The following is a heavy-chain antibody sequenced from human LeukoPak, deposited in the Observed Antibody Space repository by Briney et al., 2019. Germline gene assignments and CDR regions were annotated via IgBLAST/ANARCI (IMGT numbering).Heavy chain of an antibody. D-gene: IGHD3-9*01. CDR3: ARDRRESTYYDILTGYYPYYYYYYMDV. CDR1: GYTFTSYA. J-gene: IGHJ6*03. Sequence: ASVKVSCKASGYTFTSYAMNWVRQAPGQGLEWMGWINPNSGGTNYAQKFQGRVTMTRDTSISTAYMELSRLRSDDTAVYYCARDRRESTYYDILTGYYPYYYYYYMDVWGKGTTVTISS. CDR2: INPNSGGT. V-gene: IGHV1-2*02.